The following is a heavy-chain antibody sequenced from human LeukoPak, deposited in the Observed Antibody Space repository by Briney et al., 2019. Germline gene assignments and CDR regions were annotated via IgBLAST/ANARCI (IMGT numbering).Heavy chain of an antibody. CDR3: AKDAVVVPALYYGMDV. J-gene: IGHJ6*02. D-gene: IGHD2-15*01. V-gene: IGHV3-30*18. CDR1: GFTFSSYG. CDR2: ISYDGSNK. Sequence: HPGGSLRLSCAASGFTFSSYGMHWVRQAPGKGLEWVALISYDGSNKYYADSVKGRFTISRDNSKNTLYLQMNSLRGEDTAVYYCAKDAVVVPALYYGMDVWGQGTTVTVSS.